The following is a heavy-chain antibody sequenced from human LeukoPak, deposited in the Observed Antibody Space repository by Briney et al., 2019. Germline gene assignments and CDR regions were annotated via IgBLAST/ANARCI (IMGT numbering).Heavy chain of an antibody. CDR1: GFTFSGSA. CDR2: ISFSGANS. D-gene: IGHD3-16*02. J-gene: IGHJ3*01. V-gene: IGHV3-23*01. Sequence: GSVRLSCAASGFTFSGSAMSWVRQAPGEGLEWVSLISFSGANSHYTDSVRGRFTISRDNSKDTLFLQMNSLRAEDTAIYYCARHMQLSTWGLGTTVTVSS. CDR3: ARHMQLST.